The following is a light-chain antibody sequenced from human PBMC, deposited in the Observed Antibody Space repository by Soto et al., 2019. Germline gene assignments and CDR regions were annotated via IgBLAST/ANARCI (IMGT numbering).Light chain of an antibody. V-gene: IGKV3-20*01. Sequence: EIVLTQSPGTLSLSPGERATLSCRASQSVSSSYLAWYQRKPGQAPRLLIYGASSRATGIPDRFSGSGSGTHFTLTISRLEPEDFAVYYCQQYGSSPFTFGPGTKVEIK. CDR1: QSVSSSY. CDR3: QQYGSSPFT. CDR2: GAS. J-gene: IGKJ3*01.